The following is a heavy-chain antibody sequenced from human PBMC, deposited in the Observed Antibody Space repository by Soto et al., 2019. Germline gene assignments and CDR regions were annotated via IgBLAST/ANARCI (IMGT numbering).Heavy chain of an antibody. V-gene: IGHV2-70*11. J-gene: IGHJ4*02. CDR1: GFSLSTSGMC. CDR2: IDWDDDK. CDR3: ARIQIGYNWNDDGSPFDY. D-gene: IGHD1-20*01. Sequence: SGPTLVNPTQTLTLTCTFSGFSLSTSGMCVSWIRQPPGKALEWLARIDWDDDKYYSTSLKTRLTISKDTSKNQVVLTMTNMDPVDTATYYCARIQIGYNWNDDGSPFDYWGQGTLVTVSS.